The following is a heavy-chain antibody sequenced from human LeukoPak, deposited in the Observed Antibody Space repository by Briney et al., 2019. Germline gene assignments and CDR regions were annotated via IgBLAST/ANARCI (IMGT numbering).Heavy chain of an antibody. CDR1: GFTFSSYS. CDR2: ISSSSSYT. J-gene: IGHJ4*02. D-gene: IGHD2-2*01. Sequence: GGSLGLSCAASGFTFSSYSMNWVRQAPGKGLEWVSSISSSSSYTYYADSVKGRFTISRDNAKNSLYLQMNSLRAEDTAVYYCARLYCSSTSCSRGYSYGYFDYWGQGTLVTVSS. V-gene: IGHV3-21*01. CDR3: ARLYCSSTSCSRGYSYGYFDY.